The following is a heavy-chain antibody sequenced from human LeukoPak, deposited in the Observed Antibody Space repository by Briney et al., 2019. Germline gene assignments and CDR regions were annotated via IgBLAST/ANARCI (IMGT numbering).Heavy chain of an antibody. Sequence: PGGSLRLSCAASGFTFSSYWMSWVRQAPGKGLEWVANIKQDGSEKYYVDSVKGRFTISRDNAKNSLYLQMNSLRAEDTAVYYCARESGGIPAAGDYYFDYWGQGTLVTVSS. CDR1: GFTFSSYW. CDR3: ARESGGIPAAGDYYFDY. V-gene: IGHV3-7*03. D-gene: IGHD6-13*01. J-gene: IGHJ4*02. CDR2: IKQDGSEK.